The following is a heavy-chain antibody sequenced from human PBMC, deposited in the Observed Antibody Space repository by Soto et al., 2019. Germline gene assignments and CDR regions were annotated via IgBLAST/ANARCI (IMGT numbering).Heavy chain of an antibody. V-gene: IGHV4-34*01. J-gene: IGHJ6*03. D-gene: IGHD2-15*01. CDR3: ARRGGQVDCSGGSCYQRHNYYYYYMDV. Sequence: SETLSLTCAVYGGSFSGYYWSWIRQPPGKGLEWIGEINHSGSTNYNPSLKSRVTISVDTSKNQFSLKLSSVTAADTAVYYCARRGGQVDCSGGSCYQRHNYYYYYMDVWGKGTTVTVSS. CDR2: INHSGST. CDR1: GGSFSGYY.